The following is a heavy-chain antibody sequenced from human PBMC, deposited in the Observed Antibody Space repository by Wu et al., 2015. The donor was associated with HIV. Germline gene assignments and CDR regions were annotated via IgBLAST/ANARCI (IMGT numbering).Heavy chain of an antibody. Sequence: QVQLVQSGAEVMSPGASVKVSCKTSGYTFSTYGISWVRQAPGQGLEWMGWISGYNGNTDFAAAFQGRVSLTTDISTSTAYMELRSLTSEDTAVYYCARVTSLGXLVRRMGGHYFDFWGQGTQVLVSP. D-gene: IGHD1-26*01. J-gene: IGHJ4*02. CDR1: GYTFSTYG. V-gene: IGHV1-18*01. CDR3: ARVTSLGXLVRRMGGHYFDF. CDR2: ISGYNGNT.